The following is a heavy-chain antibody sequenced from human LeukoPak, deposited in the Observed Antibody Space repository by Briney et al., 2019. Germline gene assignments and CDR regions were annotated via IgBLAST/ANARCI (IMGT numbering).Heavy chain of an antibody. Sequence: PSETLSLTCTVSGGSISSSSYYWGWIRQPPGKGLEWIGSIYYSGSTYYNPSLKSRVTISVDTSKNQFSLKLSSVTAADTAVYYCARGQFVAAAGTPLKNTYYFDYWGQGTLVTVSS. J-gene: IGHJ4*02. CDR2: IYYSGST. V-gene: IGHV4-39*01. CDR1: GGSISSSSYY. CDR3: ARGQFVAAAGTPLKNTYYFDY. D-gene: IGHD6-13*01.